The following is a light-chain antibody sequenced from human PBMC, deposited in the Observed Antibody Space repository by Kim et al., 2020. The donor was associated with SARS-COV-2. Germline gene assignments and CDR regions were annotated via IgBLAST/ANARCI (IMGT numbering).Light chain of an antibody. V-gene: IGKV1-39*01. CDR1: QSINTY. J-gene: IGKJ2*01. Sequence: LSASVGDIVTITCRASQSINTYLNWYQQKPGKAPKLLIYAASSLQSGVPSRFSGSGSGTDFTLTINSLQPEDFATYYCQQSYSLYTFGQGTKLEI. CDR3: QQSYSLYT. CDR2: AAS.